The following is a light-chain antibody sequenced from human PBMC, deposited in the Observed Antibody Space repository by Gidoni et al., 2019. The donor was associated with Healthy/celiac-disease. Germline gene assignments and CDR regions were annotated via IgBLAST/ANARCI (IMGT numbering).Light chain of an antibody. J-gene: IGKJ2*01. CDR3: QQYNSYPYT. CDR2: KAS. V-gene: IGKV1-5*03. CDR1: QSISSW. Sequence: DIQMTQSPSTLSASVGDRVTITCRASQSISSWLAWYQQKPGKAPKLLIYKASSLESGVPSRFSGSGSGTEFTITISSLQPDDLATYYCQQYNSYPYTFGQGTKLEIK.